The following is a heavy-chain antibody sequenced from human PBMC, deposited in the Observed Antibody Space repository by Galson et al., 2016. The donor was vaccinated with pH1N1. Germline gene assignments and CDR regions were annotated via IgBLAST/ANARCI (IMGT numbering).Heavy chain of an antibody. CDR2: VNNDGSST. CDR1: GFIFTNYW. CDR3: VRGRYCSGGSCYSPTAEYFQH. J-gene: IGHJ1*01. V-gene: IGHV3-74*01. D-gene: IGHD2-15*01. Sequence: SLRLSCAASGFIFTNYWMHWVRQAPGRGLVWVARVNNDGSSTNYADSVKGRFTLSRDNAKNTGFLEMSSLRAEDTGAYYCVRGRYCSGGSCYSPTAEYFQHWGRGTLLTVSS.